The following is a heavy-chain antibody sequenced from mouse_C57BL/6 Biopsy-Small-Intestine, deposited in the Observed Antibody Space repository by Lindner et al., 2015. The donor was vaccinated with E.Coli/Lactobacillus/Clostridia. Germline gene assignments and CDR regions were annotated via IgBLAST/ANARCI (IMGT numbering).Heavy chain of an antibody. Sequence: VQLQESGEGLVKPGGSLKLSCAVSGFTFSDYGMHWVRQAPEKGLEWLAYISGGSSTIYYADTVKGRFTISRDNAKNTLFLQMTSLRSEDTAMYYCARRSTVRAMDYWGQGTSVTVSS. CDR1: GFTFSDYG. D-gene: IGHD2-10*02. CDR2: ISGGSSTI. J-gene: IGHJ4*01. CDR3: ARRSTVRAMDY. V-gene: IGHV5-17*01.